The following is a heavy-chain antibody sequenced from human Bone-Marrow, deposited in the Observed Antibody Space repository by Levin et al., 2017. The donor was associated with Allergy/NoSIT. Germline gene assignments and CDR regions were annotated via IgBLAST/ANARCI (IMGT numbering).Heavy chain of an antibody. D-gene: IGHD6-19*01. Sequence: GGSLRLSCAASGFTFSDYFMTWIRQAPGKGLEWISYISDTGDSIDFADSVKGRFTISRDNAKKSVYLEMNSLRGDDTAVYYCARGHGQWLLWGQGTLVTVSS. CDR3: ARGHGQWLL. J-gene: IGHJ4*02. V-gene: IGHV3-11*01. CDR2: ISDTGDSI. CDR1: GFTFSDYF.